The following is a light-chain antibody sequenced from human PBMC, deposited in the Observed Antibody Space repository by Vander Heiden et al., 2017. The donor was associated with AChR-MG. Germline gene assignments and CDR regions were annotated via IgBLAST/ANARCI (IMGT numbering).Light chain of an antibody. V-gene: IGKV1-39*01. CDR3: QQSYDSPPT. CDR1: QSISNY. J-gene: IGKJ4*01. CDR2: GAS. Sequence: DIQMTQSPSSLSASVGDRVTITCRASQSISNYVNWYQQKPGKAPKFLIYGASSLQSGVPSRFSGSRSGTDFTLTISSLQPEDCATYYCQQSYDSPPTFGAGTRVEIK.